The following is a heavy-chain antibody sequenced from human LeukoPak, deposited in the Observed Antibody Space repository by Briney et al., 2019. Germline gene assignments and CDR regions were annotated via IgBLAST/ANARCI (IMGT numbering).Heavy chain of an antibody. Sequence: ASVKVSCKAPGGTFSSYAISWVRQAPGQGLEWMGRIIPILGIANYAQKFQGRVTITADKSTSTAYMELSSLRSEDTAVYYCAKDLGMHGDLPSEFDYWGQGTLVTVSS. CDR3: AKDLGMHGDLPSEFDY. V-gene: IGHV1-69*04. CDR2: IIPILGIA. J-gene: IGHJ4*02. CDR1: GGTFSSYA. D-gene: IGHD4-17*01.